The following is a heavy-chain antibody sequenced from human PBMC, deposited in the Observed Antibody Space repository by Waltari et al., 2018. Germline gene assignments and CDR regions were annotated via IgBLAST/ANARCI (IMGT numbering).Heavy chain of an antibody. V-gene: IGHV4-34*01. CDR2: IYPSAST. J-gene: IGHJ4*02. D-gene: IGHD6-19*01. Sequence: QVQLQQWGAGLLKPSETLALTCAVYGETFSGHYWSWIRQSPGKGLEWIGEIYPSASTNYNPSLKSRVTISVDRTRKRVSLQLTSVTAADAAVYYCARSIASAGPWGLDYWGQGTRVTVSS. CDR3: ARSIASAGPWGLDY. CDR1: GETFSGHY.